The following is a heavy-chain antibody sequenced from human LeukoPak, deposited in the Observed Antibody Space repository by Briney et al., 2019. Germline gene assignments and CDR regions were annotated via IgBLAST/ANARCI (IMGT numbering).Heavy chain of an antibody. J-gene: IGHJ5*02. Sequence: ASVKVSCKASGYTFTGYYMHWVRQAPGQGLEWMGWINPNSGGTNYAQKFQGRVTMTRDTSISTAYMELSRLRSDDTAVYYCARANWGGNWFDPWGQGTLVTVPS. V-gene: IGHV1-2*02. D-gene: IGHD7-27*01. CDR1: GYTFTGYY. CDR3: ARANWGGNWFDP. CDR2: INPNSGGT.